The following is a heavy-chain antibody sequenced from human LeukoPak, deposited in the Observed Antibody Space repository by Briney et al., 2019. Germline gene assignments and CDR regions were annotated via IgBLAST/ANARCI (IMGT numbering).Heavy chain of an antibody. V-gene: IGHV1-69*04. D-gene: IGHD3-22*01. Sequence: ASVKVSCKASGGTFSSYAISWVRQAPGQGLEWVGRIIPILGIANYAQKFQGRVTITADKSTSTAYMELSSLRSEDTAVYYCARDLYYDSSGYYSNWFDPWGQGTLVTVSS. CDR2: IIPILGIA. J-gene: IGHJ5*02. CDR3: ARDLYYDSSGYYSNWFDP. CDR1: GGTFSSYA.